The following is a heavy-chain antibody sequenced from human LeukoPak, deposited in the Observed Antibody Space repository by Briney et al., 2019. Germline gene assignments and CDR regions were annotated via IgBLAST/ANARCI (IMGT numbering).Heavy chain of an antibody. CDR1: GSTFSTYA. CDR3: AKALEQETVIALDS. V-gene: IGHV3-23*01. J-gene: IGHJ4*02. CDR2: ISGSGGST. Sequence: GGSLRLSCAASGSTFSTYAMSWVRQAPGKGLEWVSAISGSGGSTYYADSVKGRFTISRDNSKNTLYLQMNSLRAEDTSIYFCAKALEQETVIALDSWGQGTLVTVSS. D-gene: IGHD6-13*01.